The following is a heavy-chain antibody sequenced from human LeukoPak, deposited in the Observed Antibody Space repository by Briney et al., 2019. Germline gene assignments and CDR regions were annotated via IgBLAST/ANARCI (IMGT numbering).Heavy chain of an antibody. V-gene: IGHV1-18*01. J-gene: IGHJ6*02. CDR3: ARGSGFWSGHDYYGMDV. D-gene: IGHD3-3*01. CDR2: ISAYNGNT. CDR1: GYTFTSYG. Sequence: GASVKLSCKASGYTFTSYGISWVRQAPGQGLEWMGWISAYNGNTNYAQKLQGRVTMTTDTSTTTAYMELRSLRSDDTAVYYCARGSGFWSGHDYYGMDVWGQGTTVTVSS.